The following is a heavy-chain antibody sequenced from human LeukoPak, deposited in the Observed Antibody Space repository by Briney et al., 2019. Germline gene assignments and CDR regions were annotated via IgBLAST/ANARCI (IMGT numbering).Heavy chain of an antibody. Sequence: GGSLRLSCVASGFTFHSYSMNWVRQAPGKGLEWVSSINSDSSYIFFADSLKGRFTISRDNAKNSLYLQMNSLRAKDTAVYYCAELGITMIGGVWGKGTTVTISS. V-gene: IGHV3-21*01. CDR1: GFTFHSYS. J-gene: IGHJ6*04. D-gene: IGHD3-10*02. CDR3: AELGITMIGGV. CDR2: INSDSSYI.